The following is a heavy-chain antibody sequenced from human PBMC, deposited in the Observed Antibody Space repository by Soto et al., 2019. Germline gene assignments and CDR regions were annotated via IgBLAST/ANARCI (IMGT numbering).Heavy chain of an antibody. Sequence: QVQLQQWGAGLLKPSETLSLTCAVYGGSFSGYYWSWIRQPPGKGLEWIGEINHSGSTNYNPSLKSRVTISVDTSKNQFSLKLNSVTAADTAVYYCARGPRGIAAAGPEYYYGMDVWGQGTTVTVSS. CDR2: INHSGST. CDR3: ARGPRGIAAAGPEYYYGMDV. D-gene: IGHD6-13*01. J-gene: IGHJ6*02. CDR1: GGSFSGYY. V-gene: IGHV4-34*01.